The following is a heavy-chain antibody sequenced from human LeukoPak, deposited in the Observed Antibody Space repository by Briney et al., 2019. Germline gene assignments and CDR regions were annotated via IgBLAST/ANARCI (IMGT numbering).Heavy chain of an antibody. Sequence: SETLSLTCAVYGGSFSGYYWSWIRQPPGKGLEWIGEINHSGSTNYNPSLKSRVMISIDTSKSQFSLKLRSVTAADTAVYYCAREALWGQETLVTVSS. CDR3: AREAL. CDR1: GGSFSGYY. J-gene: IGHJ4*02. V-gene: IGHV4-34*01. CDR2: INHSGST.